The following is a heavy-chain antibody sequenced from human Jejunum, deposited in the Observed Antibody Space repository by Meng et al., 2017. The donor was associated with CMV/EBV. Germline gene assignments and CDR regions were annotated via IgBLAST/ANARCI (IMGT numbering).Heavy chain of an antibody. CDR3: AKDVGAYAGFET. J-gene: IGHJ3*02. V-gene: IGHV3-9*01. CDR2: ISWNSDRI. D-gene: IGHD4-23*01. CDR1: GFDLDDFA. Sequence: SGFDLDDFAMPWVRQVPGKGLEWVSSISWNSDRIDYAGPVKGRFTISRDNARNSLYVQMNSLKPEDTALYFCAKDVGAYAGFETWGQGTTVTVSS.